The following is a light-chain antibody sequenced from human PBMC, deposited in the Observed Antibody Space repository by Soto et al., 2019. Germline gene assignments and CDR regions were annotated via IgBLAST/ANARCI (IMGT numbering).Light chain of an antibody. CDR1: QTISNY. Sequence: DIQLTQSPSSLSASVGDRVSITCRTSQTISNYLNWYYHRPGQAPKLLLYSTSNLQGGVPSRFSGGGAGTDFTLTISSVQPEDFGSYSCQQTYSLPPAFGGGTRVQIK. J-gene: IGKJ4*01. CDR3: QQTYSLPPA. V-gene: IGKV1-39*01. CDR2: STS.